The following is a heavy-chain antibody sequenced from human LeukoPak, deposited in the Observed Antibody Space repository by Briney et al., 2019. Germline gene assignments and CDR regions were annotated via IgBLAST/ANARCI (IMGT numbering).Heavy chain of an antibody. CDR2: IHSGTT. J-gene: IGHJ5*02. Sequence: SETLSLTCSASGGSISSYFLSWIRQPAGKGLEWIGRIHSGTTTYNPSLKSRVTMSLDTSKNQVSLTLRSVTAADTALYYCTRDSGTTGEVKFDPWGQGTLVTVSS. CDR3: TRDSGTTGEVKFDP. D-gene: IGHD4-17*01. CDR1: GGSISSYF. V-gene: IGHV4-4*07.